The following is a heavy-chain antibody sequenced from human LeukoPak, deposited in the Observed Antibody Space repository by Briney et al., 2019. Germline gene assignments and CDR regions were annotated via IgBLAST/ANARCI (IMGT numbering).Heavy chain of an antibody. V-gene: IGHV4-39*01. J-gene: IGHJ4*02. Sequence: PSETLSLTCTVSGASISGSRYYWGWIRQPPGKGLEWIGNIYYIGTTYYNASLESRVTISLDTSKNQFSLKLNSVTAADTAMYYCARVYPVDTAMVLTYYFDYWGQGTLVTVSS. CDR2: IYYIGTT. D-gene: IGHD5-18*01. CDR3: ARVYPVDTAMVLTYYFDY. CDR1: GASISGSRYY.